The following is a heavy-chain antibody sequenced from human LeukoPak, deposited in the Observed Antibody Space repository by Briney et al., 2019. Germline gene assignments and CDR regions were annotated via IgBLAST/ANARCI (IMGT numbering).Heavy chain of an antibody. V-gene: IGHV3-30-3*01. CDR1: GFTFSDYA. J-gene: IGHJ4*02. CDR2: ISYDGSNK. D-gene: IGHD1-7*01. CDR3: AKGETTFDY. Sequence: GGSLRLSCAASGFTFSDYAIHWVRQAPGKGLEWVAVISYDGSNKYYADSVKGRFTISRDNSKNTLYLQMNSPRAEDTAVYYCAKGETTFDYWGQGTLVTVSS.